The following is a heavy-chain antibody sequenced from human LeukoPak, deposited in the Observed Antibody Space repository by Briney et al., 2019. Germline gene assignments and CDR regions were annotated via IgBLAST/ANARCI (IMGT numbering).Heavy chain of an antibody. CDR2: IYYSGST. CDR3: ARGPVGGATYYDGDAFDI. D-gene: IGHD1-26*01. Sequence: PSETLSLTCTVSGGSMCSYYWSWIRPSPGKGLEWIGYIYYSGSTNYNPSLKSRVTISVDTSKNQFSLKLSSVTAVDTAVYYCARGPVGGATYYDGDAFDIWGQGTMVTVSS. CDR1: GGSMCSYY. J-gene: IGHJ3*02. V-gene: IGHV4-59*01.